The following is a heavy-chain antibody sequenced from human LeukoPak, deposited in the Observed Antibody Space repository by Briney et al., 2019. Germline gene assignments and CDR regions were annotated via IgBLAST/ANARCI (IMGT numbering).Heavy chain of an antibody. CDR1: GFTFSGSA. V-gene: IGHV3-73*01. J-gene: IGHJ5*02. CDR2: IRSKANSYAT. Sequence: GGSLRLSCAASGFTFSGSAMHWVRQASGKGLEWVGRIRSKANSYATAYAASVKGRFTISRDDSKNTAYLQMNSLKTEDTAVYYCTRYAPKYCSGGSCYSWFDPWGQGTLVTVSS. CDR3: TRYAPKYCSGGSCYSWFDP. D-gene: IGHD2-15*01.